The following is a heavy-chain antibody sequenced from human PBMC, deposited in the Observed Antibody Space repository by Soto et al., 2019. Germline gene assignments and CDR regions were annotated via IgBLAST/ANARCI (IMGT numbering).Heavy chain of an antibody. V-gene: IGHV4-59*01. Sequence: QVQLQESGPGLVKPSETLSLTCTVSGGSISSYYWSWIRQPPGKGLEWIGYIYYSGSTNYNPSLKSRVTISVDTSKNHFSHKLSSGTAADEAVYYCARCALSYPWKSIAEYYYWGQGTLVTVSS. CDR1: GGSISSYY. J-gene: IGHJ4*02. CDR2: IYYSGST. D-gene: IGHD6-6*01. CDR3: ARCALSYPWKSIAEYYY.